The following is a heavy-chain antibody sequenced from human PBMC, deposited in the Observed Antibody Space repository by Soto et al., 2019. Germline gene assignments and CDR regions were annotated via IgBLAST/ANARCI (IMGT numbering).Heavy chain of an antibody. CDR2: IYPGDSDT. J-gene: IGHJ3*02. Sequence: GESLKISCNISASSFGNYWIGWVRQMPGKGLEWMGIIYPGDSDTRYSPSVQGQVTFSVDKSINTAYLQWSSLEASDTAMYYCARQGGDQAFDIWGQGTMVTVSS. D-gene: IGHD2-21*01. CDR1: ASSFGNYW. V-gene: IGHV5-51*01. CDR3: ARQGGDQAFDI.